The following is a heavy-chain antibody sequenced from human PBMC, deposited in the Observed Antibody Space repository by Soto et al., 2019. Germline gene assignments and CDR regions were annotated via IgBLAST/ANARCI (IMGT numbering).Heavy chain of an antibody. Sequence: PGGSLRLSCAASGFTFSNYWMHLVRQAPGKGLMWVSRINTDGSRTTYADSVKGRFAISRDNAKNTLYLQMNSLRAEDTAVYYRARVKSGSYDWFDPWGQGTLVTVSS. CDR2: INTDGSRT. V-gene: IGHV3-74*01. J-gene: IGHJ5*02. CDR3: ARVKSGSYDWFDP. CDR1: GFTFSNYW. D-gene: IGHD3-10*01.